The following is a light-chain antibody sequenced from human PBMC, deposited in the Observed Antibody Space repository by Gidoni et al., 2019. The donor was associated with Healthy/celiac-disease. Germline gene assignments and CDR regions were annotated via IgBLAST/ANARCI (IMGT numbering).Light chain of an antibody. V-gene: IGKV1-39*01. CDR2: AAS. CDR3: QQSYSTPPWT. Sequence: DIQMTQSPSSLSASVGDRVTITCRASQSISSYLNWYQQKPGKAPKLLIYAASSFQSGVASRFSGSGSGTDFTLTISSLQPEDFATYYCQQSYSTPPWTFGQGTKVEIK. CDR1: QSISSY. J-gene: IGKJ1*01.